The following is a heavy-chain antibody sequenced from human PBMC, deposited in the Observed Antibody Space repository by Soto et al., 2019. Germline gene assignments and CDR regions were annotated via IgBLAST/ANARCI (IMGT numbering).Heavy chain of an antibody. D-gene: IGHD3-16*02. CDR1: GYTFTSYD. CDR2: MNPNSGNT. Sequence: ASVKVSCKASGYTFTSYDINWVRQATGQGLEWMGWMNPNSGNTGYAQKFQGRVTMTRNTSISTAYMELSSLRSEDTAVYYCARGRVTFGGVIVLWYFDYWGKGILVTVS. J-gene: IGHJ4*02. V-gene: IGHV1-8*01. CDR3: ARGRVTFGGVIVLWYFDY.